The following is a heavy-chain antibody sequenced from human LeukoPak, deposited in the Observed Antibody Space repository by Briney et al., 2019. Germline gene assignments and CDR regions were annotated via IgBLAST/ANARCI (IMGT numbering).Heavy chain of an antibody. Sequence: ASVKVSSKASGYTFTSYDINWVRQAPGQGLEWMGRINPNSGGTNYAQKFQGRVTMTRDTSISTAYMELSRLRSDDTAVYYCARAAAGINWFDPWGQGTLVTVSS. J-gene: IGHJ5*02. CDR1: GYTFTSYD. V-gene: IGHV1-2*06. CDR3: ARAAAGINWFDP. D-gene: IGHD6-13*01. CDR2: INPNSGGT.